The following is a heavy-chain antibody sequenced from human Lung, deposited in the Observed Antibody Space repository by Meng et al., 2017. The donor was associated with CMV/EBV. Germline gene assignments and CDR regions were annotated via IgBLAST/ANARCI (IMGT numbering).Heavy chain of an antibody. CDR1: TFSSYA. V-gene: IGHV1-69*05. Sequence: TFSSYAISWVRQAPGQGLEWMGGIIPIFSTANYAQKFQGRVTITTDESTSTAYMELSSLRSEDTAVYYCARVAMVRGVTPLYWYFDLWGRGTLVTVSS. CDR2: IIPIFSTA. CDR3: ARVAMVRGVTPLYWYFDL. D-gene: IGHD3-10*01. J-gene: IGHJ2*01.